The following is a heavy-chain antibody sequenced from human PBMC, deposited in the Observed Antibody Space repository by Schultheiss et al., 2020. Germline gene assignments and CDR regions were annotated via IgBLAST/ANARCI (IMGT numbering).Heavy chain of an antibody. J-gene: IGHJ4*02. CDR1: GGSISSGGYS. CDR3: ARDVRPVWQSSGWYDY. CDR2: IYYSGST. D-gene: IGHD6-19*01. V-gene: IGHV4-30-4*07. Sequence: SQTLSLTCAVSGGSISSGGYSWSWIRQPPGKGLEWIGYIYYSGSTNYNPSLKSRVTISVDTSKNQFSLKLSSVTAADTAVYYCARDVRPVWQSSGWYDYWGQGTLVTVSS.